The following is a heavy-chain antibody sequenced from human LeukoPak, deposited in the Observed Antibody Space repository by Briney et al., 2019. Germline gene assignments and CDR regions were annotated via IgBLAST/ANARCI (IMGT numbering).Heavy chain of an antibody. Sequence: GGSLRLSREVSGFTFSDHYMSWIRQAPGKRLVWVSYISSGSTYTNYADSVEGRFTISRDNAKNSLYLQMNSLRAEDTAVYYCARGDYGGDYFDYWGQGTLVTVSS. V-gene: IGHV3-11*05. D-gene: IGHD4-23*01. CDR1: GFTFSDHY. J-gene: IGHJ4*02. CDR2: ISSGSTYT. CDR3: ARGDYGGDYFDY.